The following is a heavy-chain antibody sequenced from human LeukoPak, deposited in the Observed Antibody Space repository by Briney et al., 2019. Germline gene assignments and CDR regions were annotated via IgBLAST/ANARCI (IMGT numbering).Heavy chain of an antibody. CDR3: ARQPEYRSSYRWFDP. J-gene: IGHJ5*02. Sequence: GESLKISCKGSVYSFTSYWIGWVRQMPGKGLEWMGIIYPGDSDTRYSPSFQGQVTISADKSISTAYLQWSSLKASDTAMYYCARQPEYRSSYRWFDPWGQGTLVTVSS. CDR2: IYPGDSDT. D-gene: IGHD6-6*01. V-gene: IGHV5-51*01. CDR1: VYSFTSYW.